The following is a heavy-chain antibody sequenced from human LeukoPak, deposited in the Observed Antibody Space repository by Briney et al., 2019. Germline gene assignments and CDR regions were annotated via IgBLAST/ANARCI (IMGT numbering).Heavy chain of an antibody. CDR2: INAGGGST. J-gene: IGHJ6*02. Sequence: PGGSLRLSCAASGFSFSSSAMSWVRQAPGKGLEWVSTINAGGGSTYYADSVQGRFTISRENSKDTTYLQMNSLRAEDTAVYNCAKHMGDSEYYGMDVWGQGTTVTVSS. CDR1: GFSFSSSA. CDR3: AKHMGDSEYYGMDV. D-gene: IGHD3-16*01. V-gene: IGHV3-23*01.